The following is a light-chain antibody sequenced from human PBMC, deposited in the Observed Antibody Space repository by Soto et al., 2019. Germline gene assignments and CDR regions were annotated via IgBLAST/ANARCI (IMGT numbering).Light chain of an antibody. CDR3: QQPNKYPVT. Sequence: IQLTQSPSSLSASVGDRVTISCRASQDIGNYLAWYQQKPGEAPKLLIYDASTLQSGVPLRFGGSGSGTEFTLTISSLQPEDVATYYCQQPNKYPVTFGQGTRLEIK. CDR2: DAS. V-gene: IGKV1-9*01. CDR1: QDIGNY. J-gene: IGKJ5*01.